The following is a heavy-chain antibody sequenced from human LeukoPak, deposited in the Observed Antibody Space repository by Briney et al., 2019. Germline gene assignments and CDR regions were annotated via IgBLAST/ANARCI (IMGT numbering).Heavy chain of an antibody. CDR3: ARGHHVDYGDPTLDY. V-gene: IGHV4-30-4*01. J-gene: IGHJ4*02. CDR1: GGSISSGDYY. D-gene: IGHD4-17*01. Sequence: SETLSLTCTVSGGSISSGDYYWSWIRQPPGKGLEWIGYIYYSGSTYYNPSLKSRVTISVDTSKNQFSLKLSSVTAADTAVYYCARGHHVDYGDPTLDYWGQGTLVTVSS. CDR2: IYYSGST.